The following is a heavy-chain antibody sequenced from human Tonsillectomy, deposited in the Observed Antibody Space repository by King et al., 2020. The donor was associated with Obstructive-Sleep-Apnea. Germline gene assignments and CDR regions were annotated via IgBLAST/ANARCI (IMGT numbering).Heavy chain of an antibody. CDR3: ARDLRGSGWYYFDY. CDR1: GGSISSYY. V-gene: IGHV4-59*01. Sequence: HVQLQESGPGLVKPSETLSLTCTVSGGSISSYYWSWIRQPPGKGLEWIGYIYYSGSTNYNPSLKSRVTISVDTSKNQFSLKLSSVTAADTAVYYCARDLRGSGWYYFDYWGQGTLVTVSS. D-gene: IGHD6-19*01. J-gene: IGHJ4*02. CDR2: IYYSGST.